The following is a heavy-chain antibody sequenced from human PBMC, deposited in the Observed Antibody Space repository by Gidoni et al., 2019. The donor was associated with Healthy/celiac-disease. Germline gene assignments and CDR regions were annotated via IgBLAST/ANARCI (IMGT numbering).Heavy chain of an antibody. Sequence: QVQLVESGGGVVKPGRSLRLSCAAPGFTFSSYGMHWVRQAPGKGLEWVAVISYDGSNKYYADSVKGRFTISRDNSKNTLYLQMNSLRAEDTAVYYCAKEIRGFDYWGQGTLVTVSS. D-gene: IGHD3-10*01. J-gene: IGHJ4*02. CDR2: ISYDGSNK. V-gene: IGHV3-30*18. CDR3: AKEIRGFDY. CDR1: GFTFSSYG.